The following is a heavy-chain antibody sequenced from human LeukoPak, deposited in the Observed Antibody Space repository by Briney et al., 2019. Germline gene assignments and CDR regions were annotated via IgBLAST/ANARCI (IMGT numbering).Heavy chain of an antibody. D-gene: IGHD5-24*01. CDR3: ARDIQLST. V-gene: IGHV3-23*01. J-gene: IGHJ3*01. Sequence: GGSLRLSCAASGFTFSTYVINWVRQAPGKALEWVSGISGGGGRTYYADSVKGRFTISRDNSKDTLYLQMNSLGAEDTAIYYCARDIQLSTWGLGTMVTVSS. CDR1: GFTFSTYV. CDR2: ISGGGGRT.